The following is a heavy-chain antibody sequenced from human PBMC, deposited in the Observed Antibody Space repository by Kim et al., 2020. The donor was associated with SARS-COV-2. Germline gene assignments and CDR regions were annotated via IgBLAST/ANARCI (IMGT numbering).Heavy chain of an antibody. Sequence: YYNPSLKSRVTISVDTSKNQFSLKLSSVTAADTAVYYCATVEYQDRGADYWGQGTLVTVSS. J-gene: IGHJ4*02. D-gene: IGHD2-2*01. CDR3: ATVEYQDRGADY. V-gene: IGHV4-39*01.